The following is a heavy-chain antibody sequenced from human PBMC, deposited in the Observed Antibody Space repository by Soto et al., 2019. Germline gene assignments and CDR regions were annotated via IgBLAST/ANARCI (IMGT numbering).Heavy chain of an antibody. Sequence: EVQLLESGGGLVRPGGSLRLSCAASGFTFSSYAMTWVRQAPGKGLDWVAAISDSGGSTYYADSVKGRFTISRDNSKNTVYLQMSSLRAEDTAVYYCTLYCSGVTCSGHWGQGTLVTVSS. CDR3: TLYCSGVTCSGH. CDR1: GFTFSSYA. J-gene: IGHJ4*02. D-gene: IGHD2-15*01. CDR2: ISDSGGST. V-gene: IGHV3-23*01.